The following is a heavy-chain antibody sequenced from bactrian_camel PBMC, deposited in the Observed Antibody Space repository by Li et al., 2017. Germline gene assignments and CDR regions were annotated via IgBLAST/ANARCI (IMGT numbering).Heavy chain of an antibody. CDR1: SIGRDSSDC. V-gene: IGHV3S53*01. CDR2: IDSRGIT. Sequence: HVQLVESGGGSVQAGGSLRLSCKASSIGRDSSDCMGWFRQISGKEREGLATIDSRGITAYADSVKGRFTISKDNVLNILYLQMDNLKPEDSATYRCAASWDVTAREALGSIASPEFGYWGEGTQVTVS. D-gene: IGHD3*01. CDR3: AASWDVTAREALGSIASPEFGY. J-gene: IGHJ6*01.